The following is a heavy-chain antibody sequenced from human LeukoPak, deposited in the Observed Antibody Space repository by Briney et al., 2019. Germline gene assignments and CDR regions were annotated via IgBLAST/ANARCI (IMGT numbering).Heavy chain of an antibody. CDR3: ARDSGTTGEVKFDP. V-gene: IGHV4-4*07. CDR1: GGSISSYY. Sequence: ASETLSLTCTVSGGSISSYYWSWIRQPAGTALEWMGRIYTSGTITYNPSLKSRVTMSVDTSKNQFSLKLSSVTAADTAVYYCARDSGTTGEVKFDPWGQGTLVTVSS. CDR2: IYTSGTI. J-gene: IGHJ5*02. D-gene: IGHD3-10*01.